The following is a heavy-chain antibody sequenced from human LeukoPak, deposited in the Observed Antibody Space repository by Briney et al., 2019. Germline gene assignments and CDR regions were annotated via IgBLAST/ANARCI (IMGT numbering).Heavy chain of an antibody. Sequence: GSLRLSRTASGFTFSDYVMSWVRQAPGKGLEWIGHIYTSGSTNYNPSLKSRVTMSVDTSRNQFSLKLTSVTAADTAVYYCARTLGSASYSLIAYWGQGTLVTVSS. CDR1: GFTFSDYV. CDR2: IYTSGST. CDR3: ARTLGSASYSLIAY. J-gene: IGHJ4*02. V-gene: IGHV4-4*07. D-gene: IGHD3-10*01.